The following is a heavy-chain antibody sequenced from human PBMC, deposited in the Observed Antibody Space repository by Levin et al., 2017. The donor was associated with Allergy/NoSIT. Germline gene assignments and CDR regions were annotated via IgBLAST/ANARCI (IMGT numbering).Heavy chain of an antibody. Sequence: LSLTCAASGFTFSSYAMSWVRRAPGKGLEWVSAISGSGDSTYYADSVKGRFTISRDNSKNTLYLQMNSLRAEDTAVYYCAKAGFEGRGNDVELDYWGQGTLVTVSS. CDR1: GFTFSSYA. V-gene: IGHV3-23*01. CDR2: ISGSGDST. J-gene: IGHJ4*02. D-gene: IGHD1-26*01. CDR3: AKAGFEGRGNDVELDY.